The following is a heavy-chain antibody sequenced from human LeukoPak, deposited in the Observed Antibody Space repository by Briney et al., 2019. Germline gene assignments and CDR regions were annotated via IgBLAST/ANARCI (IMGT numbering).Heavy chain of an antibody. D-gene: IGHD3-22*01. J-gene: IGHJ4*02. CDR1: GGTFSSYA. V-gene: IGHV1-69*13. CDR3: AREVVETYYYDSSGYYP. CDR2: IIPIFGTA. Sequence: SVKVSCKASGGTFSSYAISWVRQAPGQGLEWMGGIIPIFGTANYAQKFQGRVTITADESTSTAYMELSSLRSEDTAVYYCAREVVETYYYDSSGYYPWGQGTLVTVSS.